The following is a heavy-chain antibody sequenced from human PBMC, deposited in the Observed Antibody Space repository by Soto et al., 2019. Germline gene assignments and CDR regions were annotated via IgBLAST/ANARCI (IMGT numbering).Heavy chain of an antibody. J-gene: IGHJ6*02. D-gene: IGHD6-13*01. CDR1: GFTFSSYS. CDR2: ISSSSSYI. Sequence: GGSLRLSCAASGFTFSSYSMNWVRQAPGKGLEWVSSISSSSSYIYYADSVKGRFTISRDNAKNSLYLQMNSLRAEDTAVYYCARVQQQLDYYYYGMDVWGQGTTVTVSS. V-gene: IGHV3-21*01. CDR3: ARVQQQLDYYYYGMDV.